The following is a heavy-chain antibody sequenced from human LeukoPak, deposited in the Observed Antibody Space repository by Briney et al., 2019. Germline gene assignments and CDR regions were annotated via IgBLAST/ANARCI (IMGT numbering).Heavy chain of an antibody. CDR1: GGSISSYY. CDR3: ARGGSYYDFDY. V-gene: IGHV4-4*09. Sequence: PSETLSLTCTVSGGSISSYYWSWIRQPPGKGLEWIGYIYTSGSTNYNPSLKSRVTISVDTSKNQFSLKLSSVTAADTAVYYCARGGSYYDFDYWGQETLVTVSS. D-gene: IGHD1-26*01. CDR2: IYTSGST. J-gene: IGHJ4*02.